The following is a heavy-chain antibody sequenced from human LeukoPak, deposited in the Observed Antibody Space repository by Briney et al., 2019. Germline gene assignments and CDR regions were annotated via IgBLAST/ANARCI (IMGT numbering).Heavy chain of an antibody. CDR2: INSDGSST. CDR3: ARDRNYYASSGYYGIDY. Sequence: GGSLGLSCAASGFTFSMYWMHWVRQAPGKGLLWVSRINSDGSSTTYADSVKGRFTISRDNARNTLYLQMDSLSAEDTAVYSCARDRNYYASSGYYGIDYWGQGTLVTVSS. CDR1: GFTFSMYW. J-gene: IGHJ4*02. D-gene: IGHD3-22*01. V-gene: IGHV3-74*01.